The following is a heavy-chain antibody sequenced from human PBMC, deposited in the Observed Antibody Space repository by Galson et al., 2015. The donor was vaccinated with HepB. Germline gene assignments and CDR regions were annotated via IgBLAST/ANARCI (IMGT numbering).Heavy chain of an antibody. CDR1: GGTFRVSR. J-gene: IGHJ6*02. V-gene: IGHV3-33*01. CDR2: IWNDGTNK. CDR3: SRRCSSTWYPGNGTDV. D-gene: IGHD6-13*01. Sequence: SLRPAGPASGGTFRVSRGHGAAKAQGKGLGWVADIWNDGTNKYYPDSEKGLFTISRDNIKNSLYLQMISLGAEDTGVYYRSRRCSSTWYPGNGTDVWGLGTTVTVSS.